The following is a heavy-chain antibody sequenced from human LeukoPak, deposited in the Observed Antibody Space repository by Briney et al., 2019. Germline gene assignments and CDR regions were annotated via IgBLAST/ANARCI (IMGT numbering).Heavy chain of an antibody. J-gene: IGHJ3*02. CDR2: INSDGSST. CDR3: ARDRGGSAFDI. CDR1: GFPFSSYG. V-gene: IGHV3-74*01. Sequence: GGSLRLSCAASGFPFSSYGMHWVRQAPGKGLVWVSRINSDGSSTSYADSVKGRFTISRDNAKNTLYLQMNSLRAEDTAVYHCARDRGGSAFDILGQGTMVTVSS. D-gene: IGHD3-10*01.